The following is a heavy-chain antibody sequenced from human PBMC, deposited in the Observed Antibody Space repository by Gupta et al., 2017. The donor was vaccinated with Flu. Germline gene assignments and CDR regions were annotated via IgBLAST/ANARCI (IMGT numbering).Heavy chain of an antibody. CDR3: ARPAGGVVQFSS. Sequence: EVQLVESGGGLVQPGGSLKLSCAGSGFTFSESAIHWVRQASGKGLEWVGRIRGKFNNYATAYAESVKGRFTISRDDSRNTAYLQMDSLKSEDAAAYYCARPAGGVVQFSSWGQGTLVTVSS. CDR1: GFTFSESA. CDR2: IRGKFNNYAT. J-gene: IGHJ5*02. D-gene: IGHD3-3*01. V-gene: IGHV3-73*02.